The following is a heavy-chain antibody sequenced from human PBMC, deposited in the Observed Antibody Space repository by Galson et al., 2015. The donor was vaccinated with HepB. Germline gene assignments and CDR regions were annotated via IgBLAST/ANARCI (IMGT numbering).Heavy chain of an antibody. J-gene: IGHJ4*02. D-gene: IGHD3-3*01. V-gene: IGHV3-30-3*01. CDR1: GFTFSSYA. Sequence: SLRLSCAASGFTFSSYAMHWVRQAPGKGLEWVAVISYDGSNKYYADSVKGRFTISRDNSKNTLYLQMNSLRAEDTAVYYCARDMEYDFWSGYALDYWGQGTLVTVSS. CDR3: ARDMEYDFWSGYALDY. CDR2: ISYDGSNK.